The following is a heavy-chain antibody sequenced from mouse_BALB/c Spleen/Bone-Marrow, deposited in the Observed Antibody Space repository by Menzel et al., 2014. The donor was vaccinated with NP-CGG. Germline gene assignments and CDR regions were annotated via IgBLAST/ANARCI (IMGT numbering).Heavy chain of an antibody. CDR3: ARDRNYGSSWYFDD. Sequence: EVHLVESGGGLVQPGGSLRFSCATSGFTFTDYYMSWVRQPPGKALEWLGFIRNTDNGYTTEYSASVKGRFTISRDNSQSILYLQMNTLRAEDSATYYCARDRNYGSSWYFDDWGAGTTVTVSS. J-gene: IGHJ1*01. CDR1: GFTFTDYY. D-gene: IGHD1-1*01. CDR2: IRNTDNGYTT. V-gene: IGHV7-3*02.